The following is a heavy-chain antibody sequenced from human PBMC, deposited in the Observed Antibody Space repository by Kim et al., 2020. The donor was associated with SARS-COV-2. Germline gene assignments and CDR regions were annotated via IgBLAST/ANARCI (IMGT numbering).Heavy chain of an antibody. D-gene: IGHD5-12*01. CDR1: GGSISSHY. CDR2: ILTGGHT. J-gene: IGHJ6*02. V-gene: IGHV4-4*07. Sequence: SETLSLTCTVSGGSISSHYWSWVRQPAGKGLEWVGRILTGGHTNYNPSLKSRLTMSIDTSRNQFSLSLSSVTAADTAVYFCARDWSGYDQHYYCMEVWG. CDR3: ARDWSGYDQHYYCMEV.